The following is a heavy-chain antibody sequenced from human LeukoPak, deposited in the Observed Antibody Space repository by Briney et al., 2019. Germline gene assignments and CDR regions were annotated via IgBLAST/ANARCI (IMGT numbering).Heavy chain of an antibody. Sequence: EASVTVSCTASGYTFSRYGMSWVRQAPGQGLEWMGWISAHNGNTNYAQMFHGGVAMTTDTSTSTAYMEPWSLRSDDTAVYYCARQSMTGNERGDDAFDIWGQGTMVTVSS. V-gene: IGHV1-18*01. J-gene: IGHJ3*02. CDR2: ISAHNGNT. CDR1: GYTFSRYG. CDR3: ARQSMTGNERGDDAFDI. D-gene: IGHD3-9*01.